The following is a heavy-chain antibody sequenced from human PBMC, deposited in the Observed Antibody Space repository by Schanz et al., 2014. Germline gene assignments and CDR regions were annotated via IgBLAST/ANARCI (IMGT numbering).Heavy chain of an antibody. V-gene: IGHV1-69*08. CDR3: AKDQGSYGSGSYSYFDY. CDR1: GGTFSSYT. D-gene: IGHD3-10*01. J-gene: IGHJ4*02. Sequence: QVQLVQSGAEVKKPGSSVKVSCKASGGTFSSYTISWVRQAPGQGLEWMGRINPSGGSTTYAQKFQGRVTMTRDTSTSTAYMELSSLRVEDTAVYYCAKDQGSYGSGSYSYFDYWGQGTLATVSA. CDR2: INPSGGST.